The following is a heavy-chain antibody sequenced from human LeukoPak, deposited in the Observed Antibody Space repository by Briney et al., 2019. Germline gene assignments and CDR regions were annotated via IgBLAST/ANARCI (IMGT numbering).Heavy chain of an antibody. D-gene: IGHD3-10*01. CDR3: ARVARGDYYYYYMDV. J-gene: IGHJ6*03. Sequence: GGSLRLSCGASGFTFSSYWMHWVRQAPGKGLVWVSRINNDGSSTSYADSVQGRFTISRDNAKNTLYLQMNSLRAEDTALYYCARVARGDYYYYYMDVWGEGTTVTVSS. CDR2: INNDGSST. CDR1: GFTFSSYW. V-gene: IGHV3-74*01.